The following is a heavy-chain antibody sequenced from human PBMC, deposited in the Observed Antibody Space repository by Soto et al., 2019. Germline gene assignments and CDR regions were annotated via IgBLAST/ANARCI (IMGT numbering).Heavy chain of an antibody. Sequence: ETLSLTCTVSGGSISVYYWSWIRQPPGKGLEWIGYIYNSGSTNSNPSLKSRVTISVDTSKNQFSLNLSSVTAADTAVYYCARVLSGVVDHHFDYWGQGTLVTVSS. V-gene: IGHV4-59*01. J-gene: IGHJ4*02. CDR1: GGSISVYY. CDR3: ARVLSGVVDHHFDY. CDR2: IYNSGST. D-gene: IGHD3-10*02.